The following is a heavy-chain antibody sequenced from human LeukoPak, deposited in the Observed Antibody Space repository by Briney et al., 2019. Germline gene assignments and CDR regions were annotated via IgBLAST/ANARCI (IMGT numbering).Heavy chain of an antibody. CDR3: ARGSRDYYYGSGSYSKYYYYYYYMDV. CDR2: INHSGST. V-gene: IGHV4-34*01. Sequence: SETLSLTCAVYGGSSSGYYWSWIRQPPGKGLEWIGEINHSGSTNYNPSLKSRVTISVDTSKNQFSLKLSSVTAADTAVYYCARGSRDYYYGSGSYSKYYYYYYYMDVWGKGTTVTVSS. CDR1: GGSSSGYY. J-gene: IGHJ6*03. D-gene: IGHD3-10*01.